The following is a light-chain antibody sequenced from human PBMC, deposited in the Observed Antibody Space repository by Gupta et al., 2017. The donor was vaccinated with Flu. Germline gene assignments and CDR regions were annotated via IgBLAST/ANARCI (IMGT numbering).Light chain of an antibody. CDR3: LQVKSYPIS. J-gene: IGKJ4*01. Sequence: DIQLTQSPNFLSASVGDRVIISCRASQGIDSHLVWYQKKPGKAPKVLIYETSTLQSGAPSRFSGSGSGTEFTLTITSLQPEDFATYYCLQVKSYPISFGGGTKVEIK. CDR1: QGIDSH. CDR2: ETS. V-gene: IGKV1-9*01.